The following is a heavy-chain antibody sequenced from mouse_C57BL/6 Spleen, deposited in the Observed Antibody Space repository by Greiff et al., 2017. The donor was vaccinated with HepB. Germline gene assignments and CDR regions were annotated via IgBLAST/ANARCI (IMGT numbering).Heavy chain of an antibody. Sequence: LQESGAELARPGASVKLSCKASGYTFTSYGISWVKQRTGQGLEWIGEIYPRSGNTYYNEKFKGKATLTADKSSSTAYMELRSLTSEDSAVYFCARWNPTYYAMDYWGQGTSVTVSS. CDR1: GYTFTSYG. CDR2: IYPRSGNT. J-gene: IGHJ4*01. V-gene: IGHV1-81*01. CDR3: ARWNPTYYAMDY.